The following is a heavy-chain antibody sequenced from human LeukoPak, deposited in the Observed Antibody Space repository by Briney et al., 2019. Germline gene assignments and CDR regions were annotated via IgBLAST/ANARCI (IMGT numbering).Heavy chain of an antibody. V-gene: IGHV4-38-2*02. J-gene: IGHJ2*01. CDR2: IYHSGST. D-gene: IGHD3-10*01. CDR1: GGSISSYY. Sequence: SETLSLTCTVSGGSISSYYWGWIRQPPGKGLEWIGSIYHSGSTYYNPSLKSRVTISVDTSKNQFSLKLSSVTAADTAVYYCARASVYYYGSGRFWYFDLWGRGTLVTVSS. CDR3: ARASVYYYGSGRFWYFDL.